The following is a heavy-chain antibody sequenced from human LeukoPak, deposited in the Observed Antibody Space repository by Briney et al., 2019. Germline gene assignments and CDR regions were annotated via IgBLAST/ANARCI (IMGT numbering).Heavy chain of an antibody. D-gene: IGHD4-17*01. V-gene: IGHV4-59*06. CDR2: IYYSGST. CDR1: GGSISSYY. J-gene: IGHJ5*02. CDR3: ARGDYGDNYVGPAAGWFDP. Sequence: SETLSLTCTVSGGSISSYYWSWIRQHPGKGLEWIGYIYYSGSTYYNPSLKSRVTISVDTSKNQFSLKLSSVTAADTAVYYCARGDYGDNYVGPAAGWFDPWGQGTLVTVSS.